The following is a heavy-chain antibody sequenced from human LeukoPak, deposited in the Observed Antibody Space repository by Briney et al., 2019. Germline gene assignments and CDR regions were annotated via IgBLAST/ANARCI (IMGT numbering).Heavy chain of an antibody. CDR1: GFTFDDYT. J-gene: IGHJ4*02. Sequence: PGGSLRLSCAASGFTFDDYTMHWVRQAPGKGLEWVSLISWDGGSTYYADSVKGRFTISRDNSKNSLYLQMNSLRTEDTALYYCAKDNGSGYSSGPFDLYYFDYWGQGTLVTVSS. D-gene: IGHD6-19*01. CDR2: ISWDGGST. V-gene: IGHV3-43*01. CDR3: AKDNGSGYSSGPFDLYYFDY.